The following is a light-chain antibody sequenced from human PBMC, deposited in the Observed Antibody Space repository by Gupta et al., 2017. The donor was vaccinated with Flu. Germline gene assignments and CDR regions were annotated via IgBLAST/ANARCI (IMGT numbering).Light chain of an antibody. CDR2: LGS. CDR1: QSLLHSNGYNY. Sequence: DIVMTQSPLSLPVTPGEPASISCRSSQSLLHSNGYNYLDWYLQKPGQSPQLPIYLGSNRASGVPDRYSGSGSGTDFTRKIIRVEAENIGVPYCIQALETPRSFGQGTRMEI. CDR3: IQALETPRS. V-gene: IGKV2-28*01. J-gene: IGKJ5*01.